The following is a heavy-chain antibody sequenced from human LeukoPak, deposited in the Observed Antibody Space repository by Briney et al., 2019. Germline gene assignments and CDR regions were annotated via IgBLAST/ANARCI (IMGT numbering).Heavy chain of an antibody. D-gene: IGHD2-15*01. CDR1: GFTFSSYA. CDR2: ISYDASNK. J-gene: IGHJ4*02. CDR3: AREGDIVVVVAATGRDGTYYFDY. V-gene: IGHV3-30*04. Sequence: GGPLRLSCAASGFTFSSYAMHWVRQAPGKGLEWVTIISYDASNKYYADSVKGRFTISRDNSKNTLYLQMNSLRAEDTAVYYCAREGDIVVVVAATGRDGTYYFDYWGQGTLVTVSS.